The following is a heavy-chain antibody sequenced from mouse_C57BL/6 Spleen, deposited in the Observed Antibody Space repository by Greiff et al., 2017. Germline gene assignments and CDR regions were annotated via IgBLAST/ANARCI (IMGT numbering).Heavy chain of an antibody. D-gene: IGHD3-3*01. Sequence: VKLMESGPGLVAPSQSLSITCTVSGFSLTSYGVHWVRQPPGKGLEWLVVIWSDGSTTYNSALNSRLSISKDNSQSQVFLKMNSLQTDDTAMYYCARHGRDYSYAMDYWGQGTSVTVSS. CDR3: ARHGRDYSYAMDY. J-gene: IGHJ4*01. CDR1: GFSLTSYG. V-gene: IGHV2-6-1*01. CDR2: IWSDGST.